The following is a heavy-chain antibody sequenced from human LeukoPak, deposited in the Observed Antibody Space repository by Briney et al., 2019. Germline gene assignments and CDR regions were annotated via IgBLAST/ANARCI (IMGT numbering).Heavy chain of an antibody. J-gene: IGHJ4*02. CDR1: GFTFSSYG. Sequence: GGSLRLSCAASGFTFSSYGMHWVRQAPGKGLEWVAFIRYDGSNKYYADSVKVRFTISRDNSKNTLYLQMNSLRAEDTAVYYCARQYYHDSSGYPFDYWGQGTLVTVSS. V-gene: IGHV3-30*02. D-gene: IGHD3-22*01. CDR2: IRYDGSNK. CDR3: ARQYYHDSSGYPFDY.